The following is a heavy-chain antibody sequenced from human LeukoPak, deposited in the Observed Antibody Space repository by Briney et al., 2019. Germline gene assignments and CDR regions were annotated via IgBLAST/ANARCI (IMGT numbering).Heavy chain of an antibody. D-gene: IGHD3-16*01. CDR3: ARERSTFNYNRDDGRAYIMDY. J-gene: IGHJ4*02. V-gene: IGHV3-7*01. Sequence: GGSLRLSCAASGFTFGNHWMSWVRQVPGMGLEWVANIKRDGSVTNYVDSVKGRFTISRDNAKNSVSLQLNSLRAEDTALYYCARERSTFNYNRDDGRAYIMDYWGQGTLVTVSS. CDR2: IKRDGSVT. CDR1: GFTFGNHW.